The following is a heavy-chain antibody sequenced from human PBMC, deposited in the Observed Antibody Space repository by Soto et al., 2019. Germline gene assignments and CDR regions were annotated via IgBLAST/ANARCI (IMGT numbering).Heavy chain of an antibody. CDR1: GYSFTSDW. D-gene: IGHD3-10*01. CDR2: IYPGDSDT. J-gene: IGHJ4*02. V-gene: IGHV5-51*01. CDR3: ARHNRGITMVRGVITRQLLVDY. Sequence: PGESLKISCKDSGYSFTSDWIGWVRQMPGKGLEWMGIIYPGDSDTRYSPSFQGQVTISADKSISTAYLQWSSLKASDTAMYYCARHNRGITMVRGVITRQLLVDYWGQGTLVTVSS.